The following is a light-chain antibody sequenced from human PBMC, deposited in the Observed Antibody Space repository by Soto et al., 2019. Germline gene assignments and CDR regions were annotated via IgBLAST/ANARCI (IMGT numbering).Light chain of an antibody. J-gene: IGLJ1*01. V-gene: IGLV2-8*01. Sequence: QSVLTQPPSASGSPGQSVAISCTGTSSDVGGYNYVSWYQQHPGKAPKLMIYEVNKRPSGVPDRFSGSKSGNTASLTVYGLKAEDEDDYYCSSYAGSSNVFGTGTKVTV. CDR1: SSDVGGYNY. CDR2: EVN. CDR3: SSYAGSSNV.